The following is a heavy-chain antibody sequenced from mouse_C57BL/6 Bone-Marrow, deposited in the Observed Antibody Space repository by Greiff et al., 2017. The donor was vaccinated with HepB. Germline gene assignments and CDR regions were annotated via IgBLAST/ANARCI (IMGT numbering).Heavy chain of an antibody. CDR3: ARCYGSSDWYIDV. V-gene: IGHV5-17*01. CDR2: ISSGSSTI. J-gene: IGHJ1*03. CDR1: GFTFSDYG. D-gene: IGHD1-1*01. Sequence: DVMLVESGGGLVKPGGSLKLSCAASGFTFSDYGMHWVRQAPEKGLEWVAYISSGSSTIYYADTVKGRFTISRDNAKNTQFLQMTSLRSEDTAMYYCARCYGSSDWYIDVWGTGTTVTVSS.